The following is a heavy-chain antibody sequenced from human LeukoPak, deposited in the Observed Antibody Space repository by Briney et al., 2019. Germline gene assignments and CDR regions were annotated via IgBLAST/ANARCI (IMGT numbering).Heavy chain of an antibody. J-gene: IGHJ4*02. Sequence: GGSLRLSCAASGFTLSSNWMHWVRQAPGKGLVWVSRINSDGSSTSYADSVKGRFTISRDNSKNTLYLQMNSLRAEDTAVYYCARASTYFDYWGQGTLVTVSS. D-gene: IGHD4-11*01. CDR2: INSDGSST. V-gene: IGHV3-74*01. CDR1: GFTLSSNW. CDR3: ARASTYFDY.